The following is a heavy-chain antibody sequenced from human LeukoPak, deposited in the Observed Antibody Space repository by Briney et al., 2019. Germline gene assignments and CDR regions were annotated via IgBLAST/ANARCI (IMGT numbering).Heavy chain of an antibody. V-gene: IGHV4-4*09. CDR1: GGSISSYY. D-gene: IGHD2-8*01. CDR3: ARRPGYCTNGVCYNWFDP. Sequence: SESLSLTCTVPGGSISSYYWSWIRQPPGKGLEWIGYIYTSGSTNYNPSLKSRVTISVDMSKHQFSLKLSSVTAADTAVYYCARRPGYCTNGVCYNWFDPWGQGTLVTVSS. J-gene: IGHJ5*02. CDR2: IYTSGST.